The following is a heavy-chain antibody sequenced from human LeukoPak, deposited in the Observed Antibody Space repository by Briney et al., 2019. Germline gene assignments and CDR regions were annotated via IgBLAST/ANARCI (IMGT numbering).Heavy chain of an antibody. CDR3: ARGGSSSWYGYFDY. V-gene: IGHV1-69*13. Sequence: SVKVSCKASGGTFSSYAISWVRQAPGQGLEWMGGIIPIFGTANYAQKFQGRVTITADESTSTAYMELSSLRSEDTAVYYCARGGSSSWYGYFDYWGQGTLVTVSS. D-gene: IGHD6-13*01. CDR2: IIPIFGTA. CDR1: GGTFSSYA. J-gene: IGHJ4*02.